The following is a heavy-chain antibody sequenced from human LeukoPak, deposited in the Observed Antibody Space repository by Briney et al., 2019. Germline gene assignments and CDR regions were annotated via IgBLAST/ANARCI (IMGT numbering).Heavy chain of an antibody. CDR2: ISYDGSNK. Sequence: GGSLRLSCAASGLTFRNYGMHWVRQAPGKGLEWVAIISYDGSNKYYADSVRGRFTISKDNSQNTLYLQMNSLRAEDTAVYCCASHRGDYATGYFDYWGQGTLVTVSS. CDR1: GLTFRNYG. D-gene: IGHD1-1*01. CDR3: ASHRGDYATGYFDY. V-gene: IGHV3-30*03. J-gene: IGHJ4*02.